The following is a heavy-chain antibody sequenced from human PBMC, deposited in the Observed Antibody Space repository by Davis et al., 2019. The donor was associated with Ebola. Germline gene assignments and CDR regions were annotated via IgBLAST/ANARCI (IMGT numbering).Heavy chain of an antibody. CDR2: ISWNSGSI. V-gene: IGHV3-9*01. Sequence: SLKISCAASGFTFDDYAMHWVRQAPGKGLEWVSGISWNSGSIGYADSVKGRFTISRDNAKNSLYLQMNSLRAEDTALYYCARDRGVVVVAATVYYGMDVWGQGTTVTVSS. J-gene: IGHJ6*02. CDR3: ARDRGVVVVAATVYYGMDV. D-gene: IGHD2-15*01. CDR1: GFTFDDYA.